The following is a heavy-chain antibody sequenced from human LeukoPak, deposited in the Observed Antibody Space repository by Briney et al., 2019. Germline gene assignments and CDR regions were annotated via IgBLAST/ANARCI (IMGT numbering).Heavy chain of an antibody. CDR2: IRYDGSNK. V-gene: IGHV3-30*02. J-gene: IGHJ4*02. CDR1: GFTFSSYG. D-gene: IGHD3-9*01. Sequence: GGSLRLSCAASGFTFSSYGMHWVRQAPGKGLEWVAFIRYDGSNKYYADSVKGRFTISRDNSKNTLYLQMNSLRAEDTAVYYCAKDLSRALRILRYFDWLLEWSPDPYYFDYWGQGTLVTVSS. CDR3: AKDLSRALRILRYFDWLLEWSPDPYYFDY.